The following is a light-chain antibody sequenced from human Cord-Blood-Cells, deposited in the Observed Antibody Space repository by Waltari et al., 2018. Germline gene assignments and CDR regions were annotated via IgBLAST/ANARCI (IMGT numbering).Light chain of an antibody. CDR1: SSDVGGYNY. Sequence: QSALTQPASVSGSPGQSITISCTGTSSDVGGYNYVSWYQQHPGKAPQLMIYDVSNRPRGVSKRFCGSKSGNTASPTSSGLQAEDEADYYCRSYTSSSTLVFGGGTKLTVL. J-gene: IGLJ3*02. CDR3: RSYTSSSTLV. CDR2: DVS. V-gene: IGLV2-14*03.